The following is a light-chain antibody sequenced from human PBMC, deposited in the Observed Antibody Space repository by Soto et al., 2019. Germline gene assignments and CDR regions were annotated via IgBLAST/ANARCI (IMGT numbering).Light chain of an antibody. CDR1: QDIRKY. J-gene: IGKJ5*01. CDR2: AAS. V-gene: IGKV1-39*01. CDR3: KQSYSTPIT. Sequence: IQLTQSPSSLSASVGDRVTITCQATQDIRKYLNWYQQKPGKAPKLLIYAASSLQSGVQSRFSGSGSGTDFTLTIRSLQPEDFATYYCKQSYSTPITVGQGTRLEI.